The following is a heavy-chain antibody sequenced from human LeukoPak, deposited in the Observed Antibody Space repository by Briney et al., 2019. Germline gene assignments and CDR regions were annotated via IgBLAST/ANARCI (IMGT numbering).Heavy chain of an antibody. J-gene: IGHJ4*02. D-gene: IGHD3-22*01. CDR3: ARGTYYYDSRGDQGDY. V-gene: IGHV3-21*01. CDR2: ISSSSTYI. Sequence: GGSLRLSCAASGFTLSVYAMNWVRQAPGKGLEWVSSISSSSTYIYYADSVKGRFTISRDNAKNALYLQMNSLRADDTAIYYCARGTYYYDSRGDQGDYWGQGTLVTVSS. CDR1: GFTLSVYA.